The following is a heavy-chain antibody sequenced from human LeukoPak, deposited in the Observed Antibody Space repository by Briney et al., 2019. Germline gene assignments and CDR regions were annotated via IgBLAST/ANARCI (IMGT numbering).Heavy chain of an antibody. V-gene: IGHV4-38-2*02. D-gene: IGHD2-2*01. J-gene: IGHJ5*02. CDR3: ARDPRWLTPDCTSTSCYENYFDP. Sequence: SETLSLTCGVSGYSISSGYHWACTRPSPGKGLEWIGSIYHSGSAHYNPSLKSRVTISVETSKNQFSLNMYSVTAADTAVYYCARDPRWLTPDCTSTSCYENYFDPWGQGTLVTVSS. CDR1: GYSISSGYH. CDR2: IYHSGSA.